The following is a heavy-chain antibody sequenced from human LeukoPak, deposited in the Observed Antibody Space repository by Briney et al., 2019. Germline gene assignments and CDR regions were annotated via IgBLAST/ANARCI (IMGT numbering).Heavy chain of an antibody. CDR3: ARTVGDRGGWYSVGY. CDR1: GYSFTNYY. Sequence: ASVKVSCKASGYSFTNYYLHWVRQAPGQGLEWMGIINPTGGSTTYAQKFQGRVTMTRDTSTSTVYMELSSLKYEDTAVYYCARTVGDRGGWYSVGYWGQGTLVTVSS. V-gene: IGHV1-46*01. J-gene: IGHJ4*02. D-gene: IGHD6-19*01. CDR2: INPTGGST.